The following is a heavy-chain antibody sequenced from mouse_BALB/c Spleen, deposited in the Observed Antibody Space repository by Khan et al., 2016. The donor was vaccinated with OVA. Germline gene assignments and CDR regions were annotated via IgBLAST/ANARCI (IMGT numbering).Heavy chain of an antibody. V-gene: IGHV1S136*01. D-gene: IGHD1-1*01. J-gene: IGHJ3*01. CDR3: ARDYGRSFWFAY. Sequence: VQLKESGPELVKPGASVKMSCKASGYSFTNYIIHWVKQEPGQGLEWIGYINPHNDGAKYNEKFKGKATLTSDKSSSTAYMELSGLTSEDSAVDYCARDYGRSFWFAYWGQGTLVTVSA. CDR2: INPHNDGA. CDR1: GYSFTNYI.